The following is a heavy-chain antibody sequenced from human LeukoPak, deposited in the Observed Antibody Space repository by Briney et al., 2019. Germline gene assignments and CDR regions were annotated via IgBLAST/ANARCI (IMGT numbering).Heavy chain of an antibody. D-gene: IGHD3-3*01. CDR1: GGSLISTGYY. Sequence: SETLSLTCTVSGGSLISTGYYWSWIRQPPGKGLEWIGEINHSGSTNYNPSLKSRVTISVDTSKNQFSLKLSSVTAADTAVYYCARCRKAIFGVPPRIWYMDVWGKGTTVTVSS. CDR3: ARCRKAIFGVPPRIWYMDV. CDR2: INHSGST. J-gene: IGHJ6*03. V-gene: IGHV4-34*01.